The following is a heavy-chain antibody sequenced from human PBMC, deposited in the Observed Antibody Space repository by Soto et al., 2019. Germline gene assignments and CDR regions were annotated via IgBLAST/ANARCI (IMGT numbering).Heavy chain of an antibody. V-gene: IGHV3-21*01. CDR2: ISSRSNYI. CDR3: AKGFNWNRVDS. D-gene: IGHD1-20*01. CDR1: GFTLSSYS. J-gene: IGHJ4*02. Sequence: PGGSLRLSCEASGFTLSSYSMNWVRQVSGKGLEWVSSISSRSNYIYYEDSVKGRFSISRDNAKNSLYLQMSSLRDEDTAIYYCAKGFNWNRVDSWGQGTLVTVSS.